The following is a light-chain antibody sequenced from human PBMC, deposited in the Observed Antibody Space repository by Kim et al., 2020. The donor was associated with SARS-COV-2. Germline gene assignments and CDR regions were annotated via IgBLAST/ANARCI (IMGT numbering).Light chain of an antibody. CDR1: QSISNS. CDR2: GAS. CDR3: QQNNNWPLT. V-gene: IGKV3-15*01. Sequence: EIVMTQSPATLSVSPGERATLSCRASQSISNSLAWYQQKPGQAPRLLIYGASTRATGIPARFSGSGSGTEFTLTISSLQSEDFAVYSCQQNNNWPLTFGGGTKVDIK. J-gene: IGKJ4*01.